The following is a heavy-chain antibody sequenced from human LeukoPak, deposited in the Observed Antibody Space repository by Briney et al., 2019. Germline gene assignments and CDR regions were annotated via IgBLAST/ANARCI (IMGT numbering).Heavy chain of an antibody. Sequence: TGGSLRLSCAASGFTFSSYWMSWVRQAPGKGLEWVANIKPDGSEKYYVDSVKGRFAISRDNAKSSLYLQMNSLRAEDTAVYYCARDRGSYLNWFDPWGQGTLVTVSS. D-gene: IGHD1-26*01. V-gene: IGHV3-7*01. J-gene: IGHJ5*02. CDR2: IKPDGSEK. CDR1: GFTFSSYW. CDR3: ARDRGSYLNWFDP.